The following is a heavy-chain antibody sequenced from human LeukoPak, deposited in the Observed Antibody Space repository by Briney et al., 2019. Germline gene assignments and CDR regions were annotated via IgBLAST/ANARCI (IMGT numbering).Heavy chain of an antibody. CDR2: IYYTGST. V-gene: IGHV4-59*01. J-gene: IGHJ4*02. CDR1: GGSISNYY. Sequence: SETLSLTCTVSGGSISNYYWSWIRQSPGKGLEWIGYIYYTGSTTYNPSLKSRVTISADTSKNQFSLKLSSVTAADTAVYYCASRKLGNDYWGQGTLVTVSS. CDR3: ASRKLGNDY. D-gene: IGHD7-27*01.